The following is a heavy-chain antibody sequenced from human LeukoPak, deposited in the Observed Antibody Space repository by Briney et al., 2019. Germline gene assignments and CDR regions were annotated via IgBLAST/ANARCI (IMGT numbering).Heavy chain of an antibody. D-gene: IGHD3/OR15-3a*01. Sequence: SETLSLTCTVSGGSISSYYWSWIQQPAGKGLEWIGRIDTSWNTNYKPSLKSRVTMSVDTSKNQFSLQFNSVTPEDTAVYYCARGGLISLANTPLCAFDIWGQGTMVSVSS. V-gene: IGHV4-4*07. J-gene: IGHJ3*02. CDR2: IDTSWNT. CDR3: ARGGLISLANTPLCAFDI. CDR1: GGSISSYY.